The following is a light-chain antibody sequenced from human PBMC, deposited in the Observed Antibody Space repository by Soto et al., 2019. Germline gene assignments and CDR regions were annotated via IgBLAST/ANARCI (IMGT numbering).Light chain of an antibody. Sequence: DIVMTQSPESLAVSLGERATINCKSSQSVLYSSNNKNYLTWYQHKPGQRPKLLIYWASTRESGIPDRFSGSGSGTDFTLTISSLQAEDVAVYYCQQHYSTPLTFGGGTKVEIK. J-gene: IGKJ4*01. CDR3: QQHYSTPLT. CDR2: WAS. CDR1: QSVLYSSNNKNY. V-gene: IGKV4-1*01.